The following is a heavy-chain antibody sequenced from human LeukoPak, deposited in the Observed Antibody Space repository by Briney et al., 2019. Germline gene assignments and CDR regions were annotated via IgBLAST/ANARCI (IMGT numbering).Heavy chain of an antibody. CDR2: INPSGGGT. V-gene: IGHV1-46*01. J-gene: IGHJ4*02. D-gene: IGHD4-17*01. CDR3: GRDTDYHYGDYGVGVDY. CDR1: GYTFTDYY. Sequence: GASVKVSCKASGYTFTDYYIHWVRLAPGQGLEWMGLINPSGGGTTYAQKFQGRVTMTRDTSTSTVYMELSSLRSEDTAVYYCGRDTDYHYGDYGVGVDYWGQGTLVTVSS.